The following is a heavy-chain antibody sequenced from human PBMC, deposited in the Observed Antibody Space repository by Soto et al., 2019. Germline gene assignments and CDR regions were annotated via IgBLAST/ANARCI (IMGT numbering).Heavy chain of an antibody. CDR2: TDSTGATR. Sequence: GGSLRLSSAASGLTFSRFSMNWVRQAPGKGLEWVSYTDSTGATRFYADSVNGRFTISRDYAKNSLYLHLSSLRVEDTAVYYCARGDDDYLFSFDSWDQGTLVTVSS. D-gene: IGHD4-17*01. J-gene: IGHJ4*02. CDR3: ARGDDDYLFSFDS. CDR1: GLTFSRFS. V-gene: IGHV3-48*01.